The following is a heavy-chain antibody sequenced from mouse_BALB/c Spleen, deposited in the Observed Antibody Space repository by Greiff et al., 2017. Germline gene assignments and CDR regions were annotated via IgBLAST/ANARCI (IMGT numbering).Heavy chain of an antibody. D-gene: IGHD6-5*01. V-gene: IGHV3-2*02. CDR2: ISYSGST. J-gene: IGHJ4*01. CDR3: ASYAYYAMDY. Sequence: EVKLMESGPGLVKPSQSLSLTCTVTGYSITSDYAWNWIRQFPGNKLEWMGYISYSGSTSYNPSLKSRISITRDTSKNQFFLQLNSVTTEDTATYYCASYAYYAMDYWGQGTSVTVSS. CDR1: GYSITSDYA.